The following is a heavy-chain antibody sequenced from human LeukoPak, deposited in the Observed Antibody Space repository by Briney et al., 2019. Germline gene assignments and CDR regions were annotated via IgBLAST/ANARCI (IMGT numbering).Heavy chain of an antibody. V-gene: IGHV4-39*01. CDR1: GGSISSSSYY. CDR3: ARHKSWGYCSSTSCSRWFDP. Sequence: PSETLSLTCTVSGGSISSSSYYWGWIRQPPGKGLEWIGSFYYSGSTYYNPSLMSRVTISVDTSKNQFSLKLSSVTAADTAVYYCARHKSWGYCSSTSCSRWFDPWGQGTLVTVSS. J-gene: IGHJ5*02. CDR2: FYYSGST. D-gene: IGHD2-2*01.